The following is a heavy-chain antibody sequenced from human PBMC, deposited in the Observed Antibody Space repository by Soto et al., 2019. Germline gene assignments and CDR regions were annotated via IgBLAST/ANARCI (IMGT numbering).Heavy chain of an antibody. CDR3: ARDATFGTKGGSFDI. V-gene: IGHV3-33*01. D-gene: IGHD3-16*01. J-gene: IGHJ3*02. CDR1: GFTFSSYG. CDR2: IWYDGTNK. Sequence: GGSLRLSCAASGFTFSSYGMHWVRQAPGKGLEWVAVIWYDGTNKYYGESVKGRFTISRDNSENTLYLQMNSLRVEDTAVYYCARDATFGTKGGSFDIWGHGTLVTVSS.